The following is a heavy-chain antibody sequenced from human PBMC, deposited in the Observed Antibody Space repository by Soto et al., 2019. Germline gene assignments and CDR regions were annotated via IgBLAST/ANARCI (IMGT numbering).Heavy chain of an antibody. CDR2: ISAYNGNT. V-gene: IGHV1-18*01. CDR1: GYTFTSYG. Sequence: ASVKVSCKASGYTFTSYGISWVRQAPGQGLEWMGWISAYNGNTNYAQKLQGRVTMTTDTSTSTAYMELRSLRSDDTAVYYCARDSYASSGLYGRDYWGQGTLVTVSS. CDR3: ARDSYASSGLYGRDY. D-gene: IGHD3-22*01. J-gene: IGHJ4*02.